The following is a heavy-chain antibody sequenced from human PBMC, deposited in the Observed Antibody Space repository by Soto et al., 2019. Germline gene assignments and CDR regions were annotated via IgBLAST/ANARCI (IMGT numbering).Heavy chain of an antibody. CDR3: ARGAYP. Sequence: QVQLVQSGAEVKKPGASVKVSCKASGYTFTSSDINWVRQATGQGLEWMGWMNPNSGNTGYAQKFQGRITLTRSTSINTAYLELSSLSSDDSAVYYCARGAYPWGQGTLVTVSS. J-gene: IGHJ5*02. V-gene: IGHV1-8*01. CDR1: GYTFTSSD. CDR2: MNPNSGNT.